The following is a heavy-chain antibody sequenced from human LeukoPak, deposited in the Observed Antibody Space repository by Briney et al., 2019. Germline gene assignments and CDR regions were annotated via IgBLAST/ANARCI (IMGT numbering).Heavy chain of an antibody. CDR1: GGSISSGGYS. CDR2: VYHSGST. V-gene: IGHV4-30-2*01. D-gene: IGHD3-16*01. Sequence: PSETLSLTCAVPGGSISSGGYSWSWIRQPPGKGLEWIGYVYHSGSTYYNPSLKSRVTISVDRSKNQFSLKLSSVTAADTAVYYCARGGAKGPYYFDYWGQGTLVTVSS. CDR3: ARGGAKGPYYFDY. J-gene: IGHJ4*02.